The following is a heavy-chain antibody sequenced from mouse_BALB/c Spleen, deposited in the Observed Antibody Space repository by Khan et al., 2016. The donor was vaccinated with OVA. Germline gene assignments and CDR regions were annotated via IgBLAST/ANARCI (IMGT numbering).Heavy chain of an antibody. CDR3: ANHGSSSAWFAY. CDR2: INPSTGYS. D-gene: IGHD1-1*01. J-gene: IGHJ3*01. CDR1: GYTFTSYW. Sequence: QVQLQQSGAELAKPGASVKMSCKASGYTFTSYWMHWVKQRPGQGLEWIGYINPSTGYSEYNQKFKDKATLTADKSSSTAYMQLSSLTSDDSAVYYCANHGSSSAWFAYWDQGTLVTVSA. V-gene: IGHV1-7*01.